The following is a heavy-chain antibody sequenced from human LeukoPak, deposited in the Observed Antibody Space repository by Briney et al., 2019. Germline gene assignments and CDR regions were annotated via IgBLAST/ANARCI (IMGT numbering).Heavy chain of an antibody. Sequence: SETLSLTCTVSGGSISSSSYYWGWIRQPPGKGLEWIGSIYYSGSTYYNPSLKSRVTMSVDTSKNQFSLKLSSVTAADTAVYYCARALQKGYGEAPYNWFDPWGQGTLVTVSS. CDR1: GGSISSSSYY. CDR2: IYYSGST. D-gene: IGHD2-15*01. CDR3: ARALQKGYGEAPYNWFDP. J-gene: IGHJ5*02. V-gene: IGHV4-39*07.